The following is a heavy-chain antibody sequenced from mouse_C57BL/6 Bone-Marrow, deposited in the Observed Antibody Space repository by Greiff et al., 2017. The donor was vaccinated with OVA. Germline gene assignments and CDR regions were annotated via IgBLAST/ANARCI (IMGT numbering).Heavy chain of an antibody. CDR1: GYTFTDHT. CDR2: IYPRDGST. D-gene: IGHD1-1*01. Sequence: QVQLQQSDAELVKPGASVKISCKVSGYTFTDHTIHWMKQRPEQGLEWIGYIYPRDGSTNYNEKFKSKATLTVDKSSSTAYMQLSSLTSEDSEVYYCAREGITTVVATEYFDVWGTGTTVTVSS. J-gene: IGHJ1*03. CDR3: AREGITTVVATEYFDV. V-gene: IGHV1-78*01.